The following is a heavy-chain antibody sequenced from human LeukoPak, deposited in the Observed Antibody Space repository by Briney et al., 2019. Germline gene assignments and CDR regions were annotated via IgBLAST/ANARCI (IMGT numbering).Heavy chain of an antibody. CDR2: IRYDGSNK. Sequence: GGSLRLSCAASGFTFSSYGMHWVRQAPGKGLEWVAFIRYDGSNKYYADSVKGRFTISRDNSKNTLYLQMNSLRAEDTAVYYCARYSYGYSGSLYYYYYGMDVWGQGTTVTVSS. J-gene: IGHJ6*02. D-gene: IGHD5-18*01. V-gene: IGHV3-30*02. CDR1: GFTFSSYG. CDR3: ARYSYGYSGSLYYYYYGMDV.